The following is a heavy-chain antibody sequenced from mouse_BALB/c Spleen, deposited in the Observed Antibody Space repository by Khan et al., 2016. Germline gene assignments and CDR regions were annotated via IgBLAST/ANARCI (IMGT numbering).Heavy chain of an antibody. J-gene: IGHJ4*01. CDR1: GFTFTTYA. CDR3: ARVRHTMDY. D-gene: IGHD2-14*01. CDR2: INSDGSST. V-gene: IGHV5-6-3*01. Sequence: EVELVESGGGFVQPGGSLELSCAASGFTFTTYAMSWVRQTPDKRLELVATINSDGSSTYYADTVKGRFTISRDNAKNTLYLHKSRLKAEDTAMYYCARVRHTMDYWGRGTSVTVSS.